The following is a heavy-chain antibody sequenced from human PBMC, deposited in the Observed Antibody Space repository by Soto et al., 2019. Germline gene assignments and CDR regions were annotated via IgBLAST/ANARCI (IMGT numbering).Heavy chain of an antibody. Sequence: PSETLSLTCAVYGGSFSGCYWSWIRQPPGKGLEWIGEINHSGSTNYNPSLKSRVTISVDTSKNQFSLKLSSVTAADTAVYYCARGGSGWLPRYFDYWGQGTLVTVSS. J-gene: IGHJ4*02. CDR3: ARGGSGWLPRYFDY. CDR1: GGSFSGCY. CDR2: INHSGST. D-gene: IGHD6-19*01. V-gene: IGHV4-34*01.